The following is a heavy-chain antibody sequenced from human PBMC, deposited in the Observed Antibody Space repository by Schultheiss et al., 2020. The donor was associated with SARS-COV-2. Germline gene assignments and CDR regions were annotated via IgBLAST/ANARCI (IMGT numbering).Heavy chain of an antibody. Sequence: SETLSLTCTVSGGSISSYYWSWIRQPPGKGLEWIGYIYYSGSTNHNPSLKSRVTISVDTSKNQFSLKLSSVTAADTAVYYCARAKGQSNSSGWLPLFRNYYGMDVWGQGTTVTVSS. CDR2: IYYSGST. V-gene: IGHV4-59*01. D-gene: IGHD6-19*01. J-gene: IGHJ6*02. CDR3: ARAKGQSNSSGWLPLFRNYYGMDV. CDR1: GGSISSYY.